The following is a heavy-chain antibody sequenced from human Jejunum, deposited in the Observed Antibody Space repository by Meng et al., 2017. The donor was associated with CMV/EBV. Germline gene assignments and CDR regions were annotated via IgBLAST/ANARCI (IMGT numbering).Heavy chain of an antibody. CDR3: ATGKYYYNGMDV. CDR1: GDSINNYS. Sequence: TVSGDSINNYSWSWIRQPPGKVLEWLGYIYYSGTTNYNPSLKSRVTISKDTSKNQFSLKLNSVTTADTAVYYCATGKYYYNGMDVWGQGTTVTVSS. J-gene: IGHJ6*02. V-gene: IGHV4-59*01. CDR2: IYYSGTT.